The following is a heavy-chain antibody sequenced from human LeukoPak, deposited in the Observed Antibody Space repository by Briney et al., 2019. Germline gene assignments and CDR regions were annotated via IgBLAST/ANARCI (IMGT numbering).Heavy chain of an antibody. CDR2: ISGSGGST. J-gene: IGHJ6*03. V-gene: IGHV3-23*01. Sequence: PGGSLRLSCAASGCTFSRYAMSWVRQAPGKGLEWVSAISGSGGSTYYADSVKGRFTISRDNSKNTLYLQMNSLRAEDTAVYYCAKRNDCWSGPYYYYYMDVWGKGTTVTVSS. D-gene: IGHD3-3*01. CDR1: GCTFSRYA. CDR3: AKRNDCWSGPYYYYYMDV.